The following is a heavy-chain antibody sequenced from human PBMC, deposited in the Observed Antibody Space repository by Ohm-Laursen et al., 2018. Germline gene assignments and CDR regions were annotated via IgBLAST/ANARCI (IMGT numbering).Heavy chain of an antibody. D-gene: IGHD2-21*02. CDR2: ISGSGGST. Sequence: SLRLSCTASGFTFSSYAMSWVRQAPGKGLEWVSAISGSGGSTYYADSVKGRFTISRDNSKNTLYLQMNSLRAEDTAVYYCAKGDSPYCGGDCYSSDWGQGTLVTVSS. CDR3: AKGDSPYCGGDCYSSD. V-gene: IGHV3-23*01. CDR1: GFTFSSYA. J-gene: IGHJ4*02.